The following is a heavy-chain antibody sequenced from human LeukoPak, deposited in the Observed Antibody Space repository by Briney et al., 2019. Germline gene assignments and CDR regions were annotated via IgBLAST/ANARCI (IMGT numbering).Heavy chain of an antibody. CDR1: GYTFTSYD. Sequence: ASVRVSCKASGYTFTSYDINWVRQATGQGLEWMGWMNPNSGNTGYAQKFQGRVTMTRNTSISTAYMELSSLRSEDTAVYYCARTGGGFGELFYDYWGQGTLVTVSS. D-gene: IGHD3-10*01. CDR3: ARTGGGFGELFYDY. V-gene: IGHV1-8*01. CDR2: MNPNSGNT. J-gene: IGHJ4*02.